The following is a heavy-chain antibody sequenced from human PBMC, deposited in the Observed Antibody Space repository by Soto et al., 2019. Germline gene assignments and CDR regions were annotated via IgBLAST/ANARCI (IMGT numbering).Heavy chain of an antibody. D-gene: IGHD3-16*02. V-gene: IGHV3-48*03. CDR2: ISSSGSTI. CDR1: GFTFSSYE. J-gene: IGHJ6*02. CDR3: ARGLSLRVYYYGMDV. Sequence: EVQLVESGGGLVQPGGSLRLSCAASGFTFSSYEMNWVRQAPGKGLEWVSYISSSGSTIYYADSVKGRFTISSDNAKNTLYLQMNSLRAEDTAVYYCARGLSLRVYYYGMDVWGQGATVTVSS.